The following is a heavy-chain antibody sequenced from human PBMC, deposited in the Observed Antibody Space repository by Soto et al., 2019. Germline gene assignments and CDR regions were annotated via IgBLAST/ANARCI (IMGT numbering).Heavy chain of an antibody. D-gene: IGHD3-9*01. J-gene: IGHJ3*02. CDR3: ARDYRLGDILTDDDAFDI. CDR2: ISAYNGNT. V-gene: IGHV1-18*01. CDR1: GYTFTSYG. Sequence: GASVKVSCKASGYTFTSYGISWVRQAPGQRLEWMGWISAYNGNTNYAQKLQGRVTMTTDTSTSTAYMELRSLRSDDTAVYYCARDYRLGDILTDDDAFDIWGQGTMVTVSS.